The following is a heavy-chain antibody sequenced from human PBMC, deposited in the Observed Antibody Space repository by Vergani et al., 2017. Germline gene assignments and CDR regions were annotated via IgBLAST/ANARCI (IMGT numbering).Heavy chain of an antibody. CDR3: VRGGLATIYNWFDP. V-gene: IGHV3-23*01. CDR2: ISGGGGTT. CDR1: GFTFSSYA. D-gene: IGHD5-24*01. Sequence: EVQLLESGGDLVQPGGSLRLSCAASGFTFSSYAMTWVRQPPGKGLKWVSVISGGGGTTYYADSVKGRFTISRDNSKNTLYLQMSSLRAEDTAVYYCVRGGLATIYNWFDPWGQGTRVTVSS. J-gene: IGHJ5*01.